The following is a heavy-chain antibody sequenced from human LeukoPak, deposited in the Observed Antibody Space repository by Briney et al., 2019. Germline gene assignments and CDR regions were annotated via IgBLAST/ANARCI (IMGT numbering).Heavy chain of an antibody. CDR2: IIPILGIA. D-gene: IGHD6-13*01. J-gene: IGHJ5*02. CDR1: GYTLTELS. Sequence: GASVKVSCKVSGYTLTELSMHWVRQAPGQGLEWMGRIIPILGIANYAQKFQGRVTITADKSTSTAYMELSSLRSADTAVYYCARPGPRIAAAGLGPFDPWGQGTLVTVSS. CDR3: ARPGPRIAAAGLGPFDP. V-gene: IGHV1-69*02.